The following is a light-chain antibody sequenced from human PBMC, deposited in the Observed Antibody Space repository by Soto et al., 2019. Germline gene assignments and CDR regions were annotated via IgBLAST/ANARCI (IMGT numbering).Light chain of an antibody. Sequence: DIPMTQSPSTLSASVGDRVTITCRASQSISSWLAWYQQKPGKAPKLLIYDASSLESGVPSRFGGSGSGTEFTLTISSLQPDDFATYYCQQYNSWTFGQGTKVEIK. CDR2: DAS. CDR3: QQYNSWT. J-gene: IGKJ1*01. V-gene: IGKV1-5*01. CDR1: QSISSW.